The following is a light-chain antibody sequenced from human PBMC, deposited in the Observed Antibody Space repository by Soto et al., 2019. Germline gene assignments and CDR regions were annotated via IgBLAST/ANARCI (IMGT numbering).Light chain of an antibody. CDR3: AAWDDSLNAGV. J-gene: IGLJ3*02. Sequence: QSVLTQPPSASTTPGQRVTIFCSGSISNLGSKNVYWYQHLPGAAPKLLIYRDDQRPPGVPDRFSGSKSGTSASLAISGLRSEDEAEYDCAAWDDSLNAGVFGGGTKVTVL. V-gene: IGLV1-47*01. CDR2: RDD. CDR1: ISNLGSKN.